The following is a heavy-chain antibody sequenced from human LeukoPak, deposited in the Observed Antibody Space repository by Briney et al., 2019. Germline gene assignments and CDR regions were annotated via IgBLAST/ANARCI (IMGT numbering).Heavy chain of an antibody. CDR3: AKDWGSSGWYNWFDP. V-gene: IGHV3-30*18. CDR1: GFTIGNYG. D-gene: IGHD6-19*01. Sequence: GTSLRLSCVVSGFTIGNYGMRWVRQAPDKGLEWVAMISHDGGSEHYGDSVKGRFTISRDISKNTLYLHMSSLRVEDTAVYYCAKDWGSSGWYNWFDPWGQGTLVTVSS. CDR2: ISHDGGSE. J-gene: IGHJ5*02.